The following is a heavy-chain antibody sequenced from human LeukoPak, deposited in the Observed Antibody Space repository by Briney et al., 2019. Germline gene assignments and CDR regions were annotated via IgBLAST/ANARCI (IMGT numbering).Heavy chain of an antibody. CDR2: ISSNGGST. Sequence: GRSLRLSCAASGFTFSSYAMHWVRQAPGKGLEYVSAISSNGGSTYYANSVKGRFTISRDNSKNTLYLQMGSLRAEDMAVYYCARDRSKNSYYFDYWGQGTLVTVSS. D-gene: IGHD1/OR15-1a*01. V-gene: IGHV3-64*01. J-gene: IGHJ4*02. CDR3: ARDRSKNSYYFDY. CDR1: GFTFSSYA.